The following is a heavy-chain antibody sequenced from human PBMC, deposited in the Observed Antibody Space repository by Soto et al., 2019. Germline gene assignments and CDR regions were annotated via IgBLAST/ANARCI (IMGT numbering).Heavy chain of an antibody. J-gene: IGHJ6*02. D-gene: IGHD1-26*01. CDR2: INPKTAAT. CDR1: GYTFSDYF. Sequence: ASVKVSCKASGYTFSDYFIQWLRQAPGQGLEWVAWINPKTAATNYAKKLQDRVTVTSDTSFSTAYLELTRLRPDDTALYYCARIKWGLDYYSGMDVWGQGTAVTVSS. CDR3: ARIKWGLDYYSGMDV. V-gene: IGHV1-2*02.